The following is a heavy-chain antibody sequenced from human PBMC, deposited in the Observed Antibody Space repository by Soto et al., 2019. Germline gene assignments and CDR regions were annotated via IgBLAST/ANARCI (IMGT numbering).Heavy chain of an antibody. CDR1: GYTFTSYA. D-gene: IGHD2-15*01. CDR3: ATTTLLYCSGGSCYYRGYFQH. Sequence: VKVSCKASGYTFTSYAMHWVRQAPGQRLEWMGWINAGNGNTKYSQKFQGRVTITRDTSASTAYMELSSLRSEDTAVYYCATTTLLYCSGGSCYYRGYFQHWGQGTLVTVSS. V-gene: IGHV1-3*01. J-gene: IGHJ1*01. CDR2: INAGNGNT.